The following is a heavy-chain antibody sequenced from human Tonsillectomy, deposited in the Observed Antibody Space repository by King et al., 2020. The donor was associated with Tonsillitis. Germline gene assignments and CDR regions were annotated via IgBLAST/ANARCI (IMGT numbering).Heavy chain of an antibody. D-gene: IGHD6-19*01. CDR1: GYSFTSYW. J-gene: IGHJ3*01. CDR2: IYPGDSDT. V-gene: IGHV5-51*03. CDR3: ARVKWLGLYAFDF. Sequence: QLVQSGAEVKKPGESLKISCKASGYSFTSYWIAWVRQMPGKGLEWMGIIYPGDSDTSYSPSFQGQVPPSADKSITTAYLQWSSLKASDTAMYYCARVKWLGLYAFDFWGQGTMVTVSS.